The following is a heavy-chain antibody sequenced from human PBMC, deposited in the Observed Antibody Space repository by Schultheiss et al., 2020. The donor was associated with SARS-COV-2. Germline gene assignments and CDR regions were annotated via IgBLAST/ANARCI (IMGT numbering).Heavy chain of an antibody. Sequence: SETLSLTCTVSGGSISSYYWSWIRQPPGKGLEWIGEINHSGSTNYNPSLKSRVTISVDTSKNQFSLKLSSVTAADTAVYYCARHRGTGTNWFDPWGQGTLVTVSS. CDR2: INHSGST. D-gene: IGHD1-7*01. CDR1: GGSISSYY. V-gene: IGHV4-34*01. CDR3: ARHRGTGTNWFDP. J-gene: IGHJ5*02.